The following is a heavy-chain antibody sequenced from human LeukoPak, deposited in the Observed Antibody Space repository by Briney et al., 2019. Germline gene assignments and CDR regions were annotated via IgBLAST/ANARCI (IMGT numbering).Heavy chain of an antibody. CDR3: AKGDSTSAAGTLPTIA. D-gene: IGHD6-13*01. Sequence: GGSLRLSCAASGFTFSSYAMSWVRQAPGKGLEWASAISGSGGSTYYADSVKGRFTISRDNSKNTLYLQMNSLRAEDTAVYYCAKGDSTSAAGTLPTIAWGQGTLVTVSS. V-gene: IGHV3-23*01. J-gene: IGHJ4*02. CDR1: GFTFSSYA. CDR2: ISGSGGST.